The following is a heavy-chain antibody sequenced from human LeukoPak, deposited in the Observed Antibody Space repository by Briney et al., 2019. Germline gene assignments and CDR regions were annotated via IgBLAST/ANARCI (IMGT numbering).Heavy chain of an antibody. CDR3: ARALRRRNFDY. CDR1: GGSITNYY. V-gene: IGHV4-59*01. Sequence: ASETLSLTCTVSGGSITNYYWSWIRQPPGKGLEWIGYIHYSGSTKYKSSLKSRVTISVDTSKNQFSLKLNSVTAADTAVYYCARALRRRNFDYWGQGTLVTVSS. CDR2: IHYSGST. J-gene: IGHJ4*02.